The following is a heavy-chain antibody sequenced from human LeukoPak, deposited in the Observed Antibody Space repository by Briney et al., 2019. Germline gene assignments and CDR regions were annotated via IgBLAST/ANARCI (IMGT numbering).Heavy chain of an antibody. D-gene: IGHD5-18*01. CDR1: GGSFSGYY. Sequence: KPSETLSLTCAVYGGSFSGYYWSWIRKSPGKGLEWIGYMQSTGNSNYNPSLKSRVTMSVDMSRNEIVLNLSSVTAADTAVYFCARDKQHSYGRYFDHWGQGILVTVSS. CDR2: MQSTGNS. J-gene: IGHJ4*02. V-gene: IGHV4-34*11. CDR3: ARDKQHSYGRYFDH.